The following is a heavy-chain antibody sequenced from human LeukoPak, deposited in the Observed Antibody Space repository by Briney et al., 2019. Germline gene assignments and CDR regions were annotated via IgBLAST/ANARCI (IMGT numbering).Heavy chain of an antibody. CDR1: GYTFTSYY. CDR2: INSSGGST. V-gene: IGHV1-46*01. D-gene: IGHD3-3*01. J-gene: IGHJ3*02. CDR3: ARDGSRALNVDFWSGYEVVDI. Sequence: ASVKVSCKASGYTFTSYYVHWVRQAPGQGLEWMGIINSSGGSTSYAQKFQGRVTMTRDTSTSTVYMELSSLRSEDTAVYYCARDGSRALNVDFWSGYEVVDIWGQGTMVTVSS.